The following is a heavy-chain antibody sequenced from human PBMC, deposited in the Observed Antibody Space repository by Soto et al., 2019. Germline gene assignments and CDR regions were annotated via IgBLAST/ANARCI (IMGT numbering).Heavy chain of an antibody. J-gene: IGHJ5*02. CDR2: IYYIGST. CDR3: SGLIPFYHFFAGYYPGWFDP. Sequence: SETLSLTCTVSGGSISSGGYYWSWIRQHPGKGLEWIGYIYYIGSTYYNPSLKSRVTISVDTSKNQFSLKLSSVTAADTAVYYFSGLIPFYHFFAGYYPGWFDPWGQGTLVTVSS. D-gene: IGHD3-9*01. V-gene: IGHV4-31*03. CDR1: GGSISSGGYY.